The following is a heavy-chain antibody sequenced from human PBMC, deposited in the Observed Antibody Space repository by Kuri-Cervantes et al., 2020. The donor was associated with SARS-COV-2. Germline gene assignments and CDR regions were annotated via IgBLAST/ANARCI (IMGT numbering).Heavy chain of an antibody. CDR3: ARRKAYYDFWSGYYEKDYFDY. V-gene: IGHV4-61*10. CDR1: GGSISSGSYY. D-gene: IGHD3-3*01. J-gene: IGHJ4*02. Sequence: SETLSLTCTVSGGSISSGSYYWSWIRQPAGKGLEWIGYIYYSGSTNYNPSLKSRVTISVDTSKNQFSLQLSSVTAADTAVYYCARRKAYYDFWSGYYEKDYFDYWGQGTLVTVSS. CDR2: IYYSGST.